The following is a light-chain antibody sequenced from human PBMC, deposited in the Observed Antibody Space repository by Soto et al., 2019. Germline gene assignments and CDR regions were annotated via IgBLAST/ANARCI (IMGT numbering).Light chain of an antibody. CDR2: DAS. Sequence: EIVLTHSPGTLSLSPGERATLSCMASQSVSNNYLAWYQQKPGQAPRLLIYDASNRATGIPARFSGSGSGTDFILTISSLEPEDFAIYYCQQRSNWITFGQGTRLEIK. J-gene: IGKJ5*01. CDR3: QQRSNWIT. CDR1: QSVSNNY. V-gene: IGKV3-11*01.